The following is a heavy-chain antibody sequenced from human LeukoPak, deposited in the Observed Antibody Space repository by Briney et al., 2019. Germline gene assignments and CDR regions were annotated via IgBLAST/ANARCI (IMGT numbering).Heavy chain of an antibody. CDR2: IYPGDSDT. CDR1: GYSFSDFW. J-gene: IGHJ4*02. CDR3: ARLSRGIGTDFDY. Sequence: GESLKISCKGSGYSFSDFWIAWVRQMPGKGLEWMGIIYPGDSDTRYSPSFQGQVTISVDKSISTAYLQWSSLKAPDTAMYYCARLSRGIGTDFDYWGQGTLVTVSS. D-gene: IGHD6-25*01. V-gene: IGHV5-51*01.